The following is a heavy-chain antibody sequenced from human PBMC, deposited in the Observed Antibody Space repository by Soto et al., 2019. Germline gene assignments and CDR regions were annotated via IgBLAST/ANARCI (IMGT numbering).Heavy chain of an antibody. V-gene: IGHV3-53*01. CDR1: GFTVSGNY. CDR2: IYTDDNI. CDR3: ATELIDNYGMDV. D-gene: IGHD2-21*01. J-gene: IGHJ6*02. Sequence: EVQLVESGGGLVQPGGSLRLSCAASGFTVSGNYVTWVRQAPGKGLEWVSVIYTDDNIYYADSVTGRFTISRDNSKNTFYLQMNRLRVDDTAVYYCATELIDNYGMDVWGQGTTVTVSS.